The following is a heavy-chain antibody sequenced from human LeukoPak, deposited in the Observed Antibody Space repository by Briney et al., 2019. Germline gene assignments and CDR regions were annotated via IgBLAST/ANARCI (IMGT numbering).Heavy chain of an antibody. CDR1: GFTFSNSA. Sequence: PGRSLRLSCAASGFTFSNSAMHWVRQAPGKGLEWVAVISYDGTNKCYADSVKGRFTISRDNSKNTLYLQMNSLRAEDTAVYYCARDEERITMVRGVIYPNYYYYYAMDVWGQGTTVTVSS. J-gene: IGHJ6*02. CDR2: ISYDGTNK. CDR3: ARDEERITMVRGVIYPNYYYYYAMDV. V-gene: IGHV3-30-3*01. D-gene: IGHD3-10*01.